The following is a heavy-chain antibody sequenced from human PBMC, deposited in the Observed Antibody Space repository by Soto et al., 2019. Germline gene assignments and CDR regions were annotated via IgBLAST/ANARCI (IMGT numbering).Heavy chain of an antibody. D-gene: IGHD3-22*01. CDR3: ARDLGYYYDSSGSTDY. V-gene: IGHV3-21*01. J-gene: IGHJ4*02. Sequence: GSLRLSCAASGFTFSSYSMNWVRQAPGKGLEWVSSISSSSSYIYYADSVKGRFTISRDNAKNSLYLQMNSLRAEDTAVYYCARDLGYYYDSSGSTDYWGQGTLVTVSS. CDR2: ISSSSSYI. CDR1: GFTFSSYS.